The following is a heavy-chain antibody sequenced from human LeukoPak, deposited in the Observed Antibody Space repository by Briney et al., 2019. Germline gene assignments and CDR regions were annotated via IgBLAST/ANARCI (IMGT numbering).Heavy chain of an antibody. J-gene: IGHJ5*02. CDR1: GYSFTSYW. CDR2: IYPGDSDT. D-gene: IGHD6-13*01. V-gene: IGHV5-51*01. CDR3: ARIGIAAAIWFDP. Sequence: GESLKISCKGSGYSFTSYWIGWVRQMPGKGLEWMGIIYPGDSDTRYSPSFQGQVTISADNSISTAYLQWSSLKASDTAMYYCARIGIAAAIWFDPWGQGTLVTASS.